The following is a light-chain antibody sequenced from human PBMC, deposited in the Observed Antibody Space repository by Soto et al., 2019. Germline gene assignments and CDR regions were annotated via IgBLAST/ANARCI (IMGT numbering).Light chain of an antibody. CDR2: EVS. V-gene: IGLV2-8*01. J-gene: IGLJ2*01. CDR1: SSDVGGYNY. CDR3: SSYAASNNLGV. Sequence: QSALTQPPSASGSPGQSVTISCIGTSSDVGGYNYVSWYQQHPGKAPKLMIYEVSKRPSGVPDRFSGSKSGNTASLTVSGIQVEDAADYYCSSYAASNNLGVFGGGTELTVL.